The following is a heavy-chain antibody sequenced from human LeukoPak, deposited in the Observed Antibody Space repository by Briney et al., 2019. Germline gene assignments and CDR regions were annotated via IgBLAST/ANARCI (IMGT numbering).Heavy chain of an antibody. V-gene: IGHV3-23*01. D-gene: IGHD4-17*01. CDR2: ISASGGST. CDR3: AKDLPPLDFGGYTFDY. J-gene: IGHJ4*02. Sequence: QSGGSLRLSCAASGFTFSSFGMSWVRQAPGKGLEWVSAISASGGSTYYADSVKGRFTISRDNSKNTLYLQMNSLRAEDTAVYYCAKDLPPLDFGGYTFDYWGQGTLVTVSS. CDR1: GFTFSSFG.